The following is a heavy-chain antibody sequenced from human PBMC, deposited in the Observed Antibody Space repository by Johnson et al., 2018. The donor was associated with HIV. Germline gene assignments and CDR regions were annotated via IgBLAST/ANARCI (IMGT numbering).Heavy chain of an antibody. CDR1: GFTFSDYY. CDR2: ISSSGSAI. CDR3: ARDPRSWYYDSSGYSGAFDL. Sequence: QVQLVESGGGLVKPGGSLRLSCTASGFTFSDYYMNWIRQAPGKGLEWVSYISSSGSAIYYAGSVKGRLTISRDNAKNSLFLQMNSLRAEDTALYYCARDPRSWYYDSSGYSGAFDLWGQGAMVTVSS. D-gene: IGHD3-22*01. J-gene: IGHJ3*01. V-gene: IGHV3-11*01.